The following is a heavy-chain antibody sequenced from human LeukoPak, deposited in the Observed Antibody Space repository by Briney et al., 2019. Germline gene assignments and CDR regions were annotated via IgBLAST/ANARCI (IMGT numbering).Heavy chain of an antibody. CDR1: GGSISSGGYS. Sequence: PSQTLSLTCAVSGGSISSGGYSWSWIRQPPGKGLEWIGYIYHSGSTYYNPSLKSRVTISVDRSKNQFSLKLSSVTAADTAVYYCARALGYYYDSFDYWGQGTLVTVSS. CDR3: ARALGYYYDSFDY. J-gene: IGHJ4*02. CDR2: IYHSGST. D-gene: IGHD3-22*01. V-gene: IGHV4-30-2*01.